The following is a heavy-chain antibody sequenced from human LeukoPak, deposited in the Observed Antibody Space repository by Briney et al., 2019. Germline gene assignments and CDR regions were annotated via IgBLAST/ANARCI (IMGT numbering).Heavy chain of an antibody. J-gene: IGHJ3*02. D-gene: IGHD5-18*01. Sequence: SETLSLTCTVSGGSISRGGYYWSWLRQPPGKGLEYIGYIYYSGSIYYNPSLKSRVTISLDPSKNQSSLKLSSVTAADTAVYYCPRDRGYSYGCDAFDIWGQGTMVTVSS. CDR3: PRDRGYSYGCDAFDI. CDR1: GGSISRGGYY. V-gene: IGHV4-31*03. CDR2: IYYSGSI.